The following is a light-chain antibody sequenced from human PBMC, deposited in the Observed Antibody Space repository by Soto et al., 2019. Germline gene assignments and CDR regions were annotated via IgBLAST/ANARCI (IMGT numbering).Light chain of an antibody. V-gene: IGKV1-5*01. CDR2: DAS. CDR1: QSLSRW. J-gene: IGKJ1*01. CDR3: QQYDSYPWT. Sequence: DIQMTQSPSTLSASVGDRVTITCRASQSLSRWLAWYQQKPGKAPKLLIYDASSLESGVPSRFSGSASGTEFTLSTTPLQPDDFATYYCQQYDSYPWTIGQGTKVDIK.